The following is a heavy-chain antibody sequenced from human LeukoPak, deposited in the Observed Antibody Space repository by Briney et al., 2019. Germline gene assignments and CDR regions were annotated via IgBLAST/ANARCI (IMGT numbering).Heavy chain of an antibody. CDR2: INPNSGGT. CDR3: ARTITMTPGPFGC. Sequence: ASVKVSCKASGYTFTGYYMHWVRQAPGQGLEWMGWINPNSGGTNYAQKFQGRVTMTRDTSISTAYMELSRLRSDDTAVYYCARTITMTPGPFGCWGQGTLVTVSS. V-gene: IGHV1-2*02. CDR1: GYTFTGYY. D-gene: IGHD3-22*01. J-gene: IGHJ4*02.